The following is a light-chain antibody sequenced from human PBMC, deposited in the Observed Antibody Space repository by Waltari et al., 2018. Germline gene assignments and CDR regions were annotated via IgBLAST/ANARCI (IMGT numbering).Light chain of an antibody. CDR3: QHYLRLPVA. CDR2: GAS. Sequence: SCRSGQSVGRTLAWYLQELFQAPRLLIYGASNSAPGIPDWFIGSGSGSEFSLTISGLEAEDSAVYYCQHYLRLPVAFGQGTKVEIK. V-gene: IGKV3-20*01. J-gene: IGKJ1*01. CDR1: QSVGRT.